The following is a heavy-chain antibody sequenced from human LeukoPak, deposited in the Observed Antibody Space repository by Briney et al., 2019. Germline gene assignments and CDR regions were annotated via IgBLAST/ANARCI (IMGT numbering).Heavy chain of an antibody. CDR3: ATGRSAGYYYYYMDV. D-gene: IGHD3-3*01. CDR1: GYTFTSYD. CDR2: MNPNSGNT. J-gene: IGHJ6*03. Sequence: ASVKVSCKASGYTFTSYDINWMRQATGQGLEWMGWMNPNSGNTGYAQKFQGRVTITRNTSISTAYMELSSLRSEDTAVYYCATGRSAGYYYYYMDVWGKGTTVTVSS. V-gene: IGHV1-8*03.